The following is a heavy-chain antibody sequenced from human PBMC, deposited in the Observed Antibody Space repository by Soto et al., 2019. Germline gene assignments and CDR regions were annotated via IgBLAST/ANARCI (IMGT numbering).Heavy chain of an antibody. CDR1: GGTFSSYA. CDR2: IIPIFGTA. V-gene: IGHV1-69*12. Sequence: QVQLVQSGAEVKKPGSSVKVSCKASGGTFSSYAISWVRQAPGQGLEWMGGIIPIFGTANYAQKFQGRVTITADESTSTAYMERSSLRSEDTAVYYCARERYSYGHPLGYSGMDVWGQGTTLTVSS. D-gene: IGHD5-18*01. J-gene: IGHJ6*02. CDR3: ARERYSYGHPLGYSGMDV.